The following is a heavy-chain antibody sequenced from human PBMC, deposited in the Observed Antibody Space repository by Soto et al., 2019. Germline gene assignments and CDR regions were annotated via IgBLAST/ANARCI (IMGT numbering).Heavy chain of an antibody. CDR1: GLSFSSSG. Sequence: HPGGSLRLSCAASGLSFSSSGMSWVRQPPGKGLEWVSSISNHGYTTYYADSVKGRFSTSRDNSRDTLYLQMNSLRAEDTAVYYCARGAQTSPIDYWGQGTLVTVSS. V-gene: IGHV3-23*01. D-gene: IGHD2-2*01. CDR2: ISNHGYTT. CDR3: ARGAQTSPIDY. J-gene: IGHJ4*02.